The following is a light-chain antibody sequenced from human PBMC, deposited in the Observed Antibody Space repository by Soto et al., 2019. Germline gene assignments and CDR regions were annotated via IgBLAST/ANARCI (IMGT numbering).Light chain of an antibody. V-gene: IGKV3-20*01. Sequence: EIVLTQSPATLSLSPGERATLSCRASQSVTDNYLAWYQQKPGQAPRLVISGASSRTPGIPDRFSASGSGTDFTLTISRLEPEDFAVYYCQQYTGAPLTFGQGTKVEIK. J-gene: IGKJ1*01. CDR1: QSVTDNY. CDR2: GAS. CDR3: QQYTGAPLT.